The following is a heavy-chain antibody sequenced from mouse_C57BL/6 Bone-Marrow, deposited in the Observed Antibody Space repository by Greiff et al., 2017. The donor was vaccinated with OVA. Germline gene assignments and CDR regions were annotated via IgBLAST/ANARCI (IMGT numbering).Heavy chain of an antibody. CDR1: GFTFNTYA. V-gene: IGHV10-3*01. CDR2: IRSKSSNYAT. Sequence: EVQGVESGGGLVQPTGSLKLSCAASGFTFNTYAMHWVRQAPGKGLEWVARIRSKSSNYATYYADSVKDRFTISRDDSQSMLYLQMNNLKTEDTAMYYCVRDQYYGSTYWYFDVWGTGTTVTVSS. CDR3: VRDQYYGSTYWYFDV. J-gene: IGHJ1*03. D-gene: IGHD1-1*01.